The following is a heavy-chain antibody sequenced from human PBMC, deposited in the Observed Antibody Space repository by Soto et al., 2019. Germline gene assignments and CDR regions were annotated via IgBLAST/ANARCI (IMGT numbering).Heavy chain of an antibody. J-gene: IGHJ4*02. V-gene: IGHV3-30*18. D-gene: IGHD3-22*01. CDR1: GFTFSADG. Sequence: VQLVQSGGGVVQPGRSLRLSCVASGFTFSADGMHWVRQAPGKGLEWVSAISSDGNKKDYGDSVKGRFTISRDNSKNTLSLQMNSLRAEDTAIYYCAKDWVVYDGSGDFPDYFDYWGQGTLVTVSS. CDR3: AKDWVVYDGSGDFPDYFDY. CDR2: ISSDGNKK.